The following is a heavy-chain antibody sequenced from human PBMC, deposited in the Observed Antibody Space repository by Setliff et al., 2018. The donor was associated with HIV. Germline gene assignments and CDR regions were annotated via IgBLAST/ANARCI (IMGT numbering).Heavy chain of an antibody. CDR3: ATKEPGTTYFQH. CDR1: KFTFTNYE. CDR2: ISTTASHI. D-gene: IGHD1-1*01. Sequence: GESLTISCTASKFTFTNYELNWVRQAPGKGLEWISYISTTASHIYYADSVKGRFTISRDSAKNSLYLEMKSLRAEDTAVYYCATKEPGTTYFQHWGQGTLGTAPQ. V-gene: IGHV3-48*03. J-gene: IGHJ1*01.